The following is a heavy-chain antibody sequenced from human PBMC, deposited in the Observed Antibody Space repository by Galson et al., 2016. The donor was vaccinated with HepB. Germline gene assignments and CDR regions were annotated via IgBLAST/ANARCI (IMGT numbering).Heavy chain of an antibody. V-gene: IGHV3-7*03. CDR3: ARYGDEAGWNFHQ. CDR2: IKEDGSKS. D-gene: IGHD6-19*01. CDR1: GFTFSRFW. Sequence: SLRLSCAASGFTFSRFWMNWVRQAPGTGLGWVASIKEDGSKSFYADSVKGRFTISRDNVENSLSLQMNSLRAEDTAVYYCARYGDEAGWNFHQWGQGTLVTVSS. J-gene: IGHJ1*01.